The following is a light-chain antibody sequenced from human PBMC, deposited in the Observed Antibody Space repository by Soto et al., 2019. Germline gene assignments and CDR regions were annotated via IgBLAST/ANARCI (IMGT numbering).Light chain of an antibody. V-gene: IGLV1-51*01. CDR1: TSKIGNNY. Sequence: QSALTQPPSVSAAPGQKVTISGSGNTSKIGNNYVSWYQILPGTTPKLVIFDNSQRPSGIPDRFSGSKSGTSATLGVAGLQTVDEADYYFGTWDSILSSVVFGGGTNVPVL. J-gene: IGLJ3*02. CDR3: GTWDSILSSVV. CDR2: DNS.